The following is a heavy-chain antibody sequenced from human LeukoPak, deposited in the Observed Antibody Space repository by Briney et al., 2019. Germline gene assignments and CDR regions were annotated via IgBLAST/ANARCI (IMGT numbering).Heavy chain of an antibody. J-gene: IGHJ4*02. CDR1: GYNFINYW. D-gene: IGHD6-13*01. Sequence: GESLKISCKGSGYNFINYWIGWVRQMPGKGLEWMGIIYPGGSETRYSPSFQGQVTISADKSITTAYLQWSSLKASDTAVFYCARPVQWYSSSWYYFDYWGQGTLVTVSS. CDR2: IYPGGSET. V-gene: IGHV5-51*01. CDR3: ARPVQWYSSSWYYFDY.